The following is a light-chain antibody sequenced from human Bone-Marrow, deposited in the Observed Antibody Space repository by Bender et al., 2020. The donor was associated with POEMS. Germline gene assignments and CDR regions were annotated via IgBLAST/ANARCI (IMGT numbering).Light chain of an antibody. CDR2: EDS. CDR1: KLGDKF. CDR3: QTWDSTTGV. J-gene: IGLJ2*01. Sequence: SYELTQPPSVSVSPGQTASLTCSGEKLGDKFVSWYQRKSTQSPVLVIYEDSKRSSGIPDRFSASNSGNTATLTISETQAMDEADYYCQTWDSTTGVFGGGTKLTIL. V-gene: IGLV3-1*01.